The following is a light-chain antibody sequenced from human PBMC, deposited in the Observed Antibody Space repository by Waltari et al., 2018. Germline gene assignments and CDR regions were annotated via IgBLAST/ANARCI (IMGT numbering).Light chain of an antibody. J-gene: IGLJ2*01. V-gene: IGLV1-40*01. CDR3: QSYDNSLFVV. CDR1: SSNMGANFD. CDR2: ANI. Sequence: QSVLTQPPSVSGAPGQRVTIPCTGSSSNMGANFDVHWYQHLPGTAPKLLIYANINRPSGVPDRFSGSKSGTSASLTITGLQAEDEADYYCQSYDNSLFVVFGGGTKLTVL.